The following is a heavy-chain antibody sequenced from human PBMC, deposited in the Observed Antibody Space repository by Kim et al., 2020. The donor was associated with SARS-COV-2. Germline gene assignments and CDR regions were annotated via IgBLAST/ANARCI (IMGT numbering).Heavy chain of an antibody. J-gene: IGHJ6*02. D-gene: IGHD3-22*01. CDR3: ARDAGSIIYESYYYYYGMDV. Sequence: RYTISRDNAKNSLYLQMNSLRAEDTAVYYCARDAGSIIYESYYYYYGMDVWGQGTTVTVSS. V-gene: IGHV3-11*06.